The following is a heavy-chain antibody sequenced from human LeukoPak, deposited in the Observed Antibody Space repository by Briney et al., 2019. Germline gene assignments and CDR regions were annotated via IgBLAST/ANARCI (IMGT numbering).Heavy chain of an antibody. CDR2: IYYSGST. V-gene: IGHV4-59*01. D-gene: IGHD3-22*01. CDR1: GGSISSYY. CDR3: ARGSIAYYYMDV. Sequence: SETLSLTCTVSGGSISSYYWSWIRQPPGKGLEWIGYIYYSGSTNYNPSLKSRVTISVDTSKNQFSLKLSSVTAADTAVYYCARGSIAYYYMDVWGKGTTVTISS. J-gene: IGHJ6*03.